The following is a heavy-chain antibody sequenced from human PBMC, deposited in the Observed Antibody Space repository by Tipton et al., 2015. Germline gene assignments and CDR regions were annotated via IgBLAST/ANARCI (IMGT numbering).Heavy chain of an antibody. Sequence: SGGSISSTNWWTWVRQPPGKGLEWIGYISYTETSHYNASLKSRVTISIDTSKNQFSLKLSSVTAADTAVYYCACQDYDSLTRDYQTVDYWGQGTLVTVSS. V-gene: IGHV4-4*02. D-gene: IGHD3-9*01. CDR1: GGSISSTNW. CDR3: ACQDYDSLTRDYQTVDY. J-gene: IGHJ4*02. CDR2: ISYTETS.